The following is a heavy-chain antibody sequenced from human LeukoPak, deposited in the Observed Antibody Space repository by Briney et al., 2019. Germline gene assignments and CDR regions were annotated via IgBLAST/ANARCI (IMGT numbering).Heavy chain of an antibody. CDR1: GFTFSYYG. J-gene: IGHJ4*02. CDR2: IWSDGSNK. V-gene: IGHV3-33*01. D-gene: IGHD3-22*01. Sequence: GGSLRLSCAASGFTFSYYGMHWVRQAPGKGLEWLAVIWSDGSNKYYADSVKGRFTISRDNSKNTLYLQMNSLRAEDTAVYFCARDLLRYYYDASGLDYWGQGTLVTVSS. CDR3: ARDLLRYYYDASGLDY.